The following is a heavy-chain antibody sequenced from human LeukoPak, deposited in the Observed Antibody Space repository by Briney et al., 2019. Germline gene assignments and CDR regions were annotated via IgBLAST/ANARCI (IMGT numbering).Heavy chain of an antibody. CDR1: GGPMSGYY. CDR2: IYSSGNT. Sequence: LETLSLTCTVSGGPMSGYYWSWIRQPPGKGLEWIGYIYSSGNTNYKPSLKSRLTISVDTSKNQFSLQLSSVTAADTAVYYCARSYPKSSGWYSFDPWGQGSLVTVSS. J-gene: IGHJ5*02. V-gene: IGHV4-59*01. CDR3: ARSYPKSSGWYSFDP. D-gene: IGHD6-19*01.